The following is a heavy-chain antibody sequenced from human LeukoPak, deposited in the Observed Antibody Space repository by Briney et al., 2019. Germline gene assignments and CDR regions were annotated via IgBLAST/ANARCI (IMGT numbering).Heavy chain of an antibody. V-gene: IGHV3-30*04. Sequence: GSLRLSCAASGFTFSSYAMHWVRQAPGKGLEWVAIISSDGTNKYYADSVKGRFTISRDNSKNTLYVQMHSLRPEDTAVYYCARDGYSYNDYGGIDYWGQGTLVTVSS. CDR1: GFTFSSYA. D-gene: IGHD5-12*01. CDR3: ARDGYSYNDYGGIDY. J-gene: IGHJ4*02. CDR2: ISSDGTNK.